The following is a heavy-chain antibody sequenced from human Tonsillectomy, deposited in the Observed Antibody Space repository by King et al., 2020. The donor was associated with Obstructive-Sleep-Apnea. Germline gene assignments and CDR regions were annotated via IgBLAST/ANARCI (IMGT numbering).Heavy chain of an antibody. D-gene: IGHD4-17*01. J-gene: IGHJ4*02. CDR3: AREADYGDYFDY. V-gene: IGHV3-21*01. CDR1: GFTFSSYS. Sequence: EVQLVEAGGGLVKPGGSLRLSCAASGFTFSSYSMNWVRQAPGKGLEWVSSISSISSYIYYADSVKGRFTISRDNAKNSLYLQMNSLRAEDTAVYYCAREADYGDYFDYWGQGTLVTVSS. CDR2: ISSISSYI.